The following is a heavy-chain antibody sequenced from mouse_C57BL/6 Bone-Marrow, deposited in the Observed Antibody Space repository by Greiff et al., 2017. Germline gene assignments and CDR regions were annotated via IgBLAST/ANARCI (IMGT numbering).Heavy chain of an antibody. J-gene: IGHJ3*01. CDR3: GRRNGVYDYGFAY. V-gene: IGHV1-11*01. D-gene: IGHD2-4*01. CDR1: GYTFTDHI. CDR2: IYPVSGET. Sequence: VQRVESGAELASPGASVTPSCKASGYTFTDHIMNWVKKRPGQGLEWIGRIYPVSGETNYNQKFMGKATFSVDRSSSTVYMVLNSLTSEDPAVYYCGRRNGVYDYGFAYWGQGTLVTVSA.